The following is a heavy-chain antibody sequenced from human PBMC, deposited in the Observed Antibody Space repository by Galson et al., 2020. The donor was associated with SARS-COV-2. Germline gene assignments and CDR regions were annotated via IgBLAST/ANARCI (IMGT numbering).Heavy chain of an antibody. V-gene: IGHV4-34*01. D-gene: IGHD1-7*01. CDR1: GGSSSGYY. Sequence: SQTLSLTCAVYGGSSSGYYWSWIRQSPEKGLEWLGAINDGGSTNDNPSFESRVTVSLDTSKNQFSLRLTSVTAADTAVYYCAGGLGVLELRDEYRYYYMDAWGKGITVTVSS. CDR3: AGGLGVLELRDEYRYYYMDA. J-gene: IGHJ6*03. CDR2: INDGGST.